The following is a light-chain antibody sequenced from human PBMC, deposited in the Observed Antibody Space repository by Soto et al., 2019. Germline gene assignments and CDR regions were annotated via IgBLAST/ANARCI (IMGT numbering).Light chain of an antibody. V-gene: IGKV1-5*03. CDR3: QQYSSYPYA. J-gene: IGKJ2*01. CDR2: EAS. CDR1: QSISSW. Sequence: IQMNQCPSTLYAPVRDRITITCRASQSISSWLAWYQQKPRTAPKLQSFEASSLQSGVPSRFSRSGSETEFAVTFSSLQPDGFATSYCQQYSSYPYAFGQGTKLEIK.